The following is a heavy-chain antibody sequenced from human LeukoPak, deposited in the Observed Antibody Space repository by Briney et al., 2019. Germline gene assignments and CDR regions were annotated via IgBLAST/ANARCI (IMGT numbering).Heavy chain of an antibody. D-gene: IGHD1-1*01. CDR1: GYSFTGYY. CDR3: VRAGNRGPILYAFDI. J-gene: IGHJ3*02. CDR2: INPNNFGT. Sequence: ASVKVSCKASGYSFTGYYIHWVRQAPGQGLEWMGWINPNNFGTDYAQRFQGRVTMSRDTSINTAYMDLSSLRSDDTAVYYCVRAGNRGPILYAFDIWGQGTMVTVSS. V-gene: IGHV1-2*02.